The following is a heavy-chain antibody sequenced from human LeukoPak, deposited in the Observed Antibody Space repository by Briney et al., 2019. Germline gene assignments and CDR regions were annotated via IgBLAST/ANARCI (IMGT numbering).Heavy chain of an antibody. CDR1: GYTFTGYY. D-gene: IGHD6-19*01. J-gene: IGHJ4*02. CDR3: ARGGIAVAGTGPKGPFDY. Sequence: ASVKVSCKASGYTFTGYYMHWVRQAPGQGLEWMGWINPNSGGTNYAQKLQGRVTMTTDTSTSTAYMELRSLRSDDTAVYYCARGGIAVAGTGPKGPFDYWGQGTLVTVSS. V-gene: IGHV1-2*02. CDR2: INPNSGGT.